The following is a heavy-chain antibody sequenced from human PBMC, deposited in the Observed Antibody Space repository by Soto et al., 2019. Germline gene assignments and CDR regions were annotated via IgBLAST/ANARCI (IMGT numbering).Heavy chain of an antibody. CDR2: ISYDGSNK. V-gene: IGHV3-30*18. D-gene: IGHD3-22*01. CDR1: GFSFSNYG. Sequence: QVQLVESGGGVVQPGRSLRLSCAASGFSFSNYGMHWVRQAPGKGLEWVAVISYDGSNKYYADSVKGRLTISQDNSKNTLYLQKSTLRPDETAVYYCAEEFRSSYYYVFDYWGQGTLVTVSS. J-gene: IGHJ4*02. CDR3: AEEFRSSYYYVFDY.